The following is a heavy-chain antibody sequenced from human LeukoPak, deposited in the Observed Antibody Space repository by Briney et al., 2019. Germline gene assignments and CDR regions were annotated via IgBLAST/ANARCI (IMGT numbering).Heavy chain of an antibody. Sequence: GGSLRLSCAASGFTVSSNYMSWGRQAPGKGLDWVSVIYSGGTTYYEDSVMGRFTISRDDSKNTLSLHMNCLSAEDTAVYYCARMLIYSGYYVDKWGQGTLVTVSS. CDR1: GFTVSSNY. CDR2: IYSGGTT. J-gene: IGHJ4*02. V-gene: IGHV3-53*01. D-gene: IGHD3-22*01. CDR3: ARMLIYSGYYVDK.